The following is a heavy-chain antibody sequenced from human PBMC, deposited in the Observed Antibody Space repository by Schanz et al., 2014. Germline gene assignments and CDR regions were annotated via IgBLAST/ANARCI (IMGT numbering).Heavy chain of an antibody. CDR1: GYTFTSDS. V-gene: IGHV1-2*04. J-gene: IGHJ4*02. D-gene: IGHD3-10*01. Sequence: QVQLVQSGAEVKKPGASVKVSCKASGYTFTSDSMHWVRQAPGQGLEWMGWINPNSGDTNYAQKFQGWVTMTRDTSISTAYMEVSSLTSEDTAVHYCARGPIPIQGVPMDFWGQGTLVTVSS. CDR2: INPNSGDT. CDR3: ARGPIPIQGVPMDF.